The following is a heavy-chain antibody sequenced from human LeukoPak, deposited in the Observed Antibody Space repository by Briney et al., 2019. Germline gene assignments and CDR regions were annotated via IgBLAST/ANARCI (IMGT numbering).Heavy chain of an antibody. CDR3: VSGWLSGEFDY. D-gene: IGHD6-19*01. J-gene: IGHJ4*02. Sequence: GGSLRLSCAPSGFTFSSYAMSWVRQAPGKGLEWVSSIRGSGGSTYYADSVKGRFTISRDNSKNTLYLQMNSLRAEDTAVYYCVSGWLSGEFDYWGQGTLVTVSS. CDR1: GFTFSSYA. V-gene: IGHV3-23*01. CDR2: IRGSGGST.